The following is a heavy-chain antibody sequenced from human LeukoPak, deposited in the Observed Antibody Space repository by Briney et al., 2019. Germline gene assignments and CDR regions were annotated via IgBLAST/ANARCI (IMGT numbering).Heavy chain of an antibody. CDR3: ARGGGYYYGSGSNDY. J-gene: IGHJ4*02. Sequence: SETLSLTCAVYGGSFSGYYWSWIRQPPGKGLEWIGEINHSGSTNYNPSLKSRVTISVDTSKNQFSLKLSSVTAADAAVYYCARGGGYYYGSGSNDYWGQGTLVTVSS. CDR2: INHSGST. V-gene: IGHV4-34*01. CDR1: GGSFSGYY. D-gene: IGHD3-10*01.